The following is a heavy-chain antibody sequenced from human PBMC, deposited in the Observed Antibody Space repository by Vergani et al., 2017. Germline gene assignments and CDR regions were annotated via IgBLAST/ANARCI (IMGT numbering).Heavy chain of an antibody. V-gene: IGHV3-74*01. CDR2: INSDGSST. J-gene: IGHJ3*02. D-gene: IGHD7-27*01. Sequence: EVQLVESGGGLVQPGGSLRLSCAASGFTFSSYWMHWVRQAPGTGLVWVSRINSDGSSTSYADSVKGRFTISRDNAKNTLYLQMNSLRAEDTAVYYCARVAGERDACDIWGQGTMVTVSS. CDR1: GFTFSSYW. CDR3: ARVAGERDACDI.